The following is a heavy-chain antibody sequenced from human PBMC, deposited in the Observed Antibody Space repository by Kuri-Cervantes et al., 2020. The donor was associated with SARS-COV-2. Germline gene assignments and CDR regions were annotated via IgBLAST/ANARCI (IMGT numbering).Heavy chain of an antibody. V-gene: IGHV1-69*06. CDR2: VIPMFGTT. Sequence: SVKVSCKASGGTFSTHAINWVRQAPGQGLERTGTVIPMFGTTHHAQRFQGRLTMTADTSTGIAYMTLSSLKSDDTAVYYWARDRGVEARWEGDYYHVMDVWGPGTTVTVSS. CDR1: GGTFSTHA. CDR3: ARDRGVEARWEGDYYHVMDV. J-gene: IGHJ6*02. D-gene: IGHD1-26*01.